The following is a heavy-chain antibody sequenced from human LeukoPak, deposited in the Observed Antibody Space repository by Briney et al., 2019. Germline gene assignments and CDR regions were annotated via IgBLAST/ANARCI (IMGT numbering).Heavy chain of an antibody. Sequence: SETLSLTCTVSGGSISSSSYYWGWICQPPGKGLEWIGSIYYSGSTYYNPSLKSRVTISVDTSKNQFSLKLSSVTAADTAVYYCARGMFSTMIVVVIRGTFDYWGQGTLVTVSS. J-gene: IGHJ4*02. CDR1: GGSISSSSYY. CDR3: ARGMFSTMIVVVIRGTFDY. V-gene: IGHV4-39*01. D-gene: IGHD3-22*01. CDR2: IYYSGST.